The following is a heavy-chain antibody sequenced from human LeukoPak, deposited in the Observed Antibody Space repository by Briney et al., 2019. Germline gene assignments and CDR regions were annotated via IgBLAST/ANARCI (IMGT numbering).Heavy chain of an antibody. V-gene: IGHV3-30*18. CDR3: ANELELAGEDGFGV. D-gene: IGHD6-19*01. J-gene: IGHJ3*01. Sequence: PGRSLRLSCAASGFTFSSFGMHWVRQAPGKGLEWVATTSYDGSNKYYADSVKGRFTISRDNSKNTLYLQMNSLRVEDTSVYYCANELELAGEDGFGVWGQGTMVTVS. CDR1: GFTFSSFG. CDR2: TSYDGSNK.